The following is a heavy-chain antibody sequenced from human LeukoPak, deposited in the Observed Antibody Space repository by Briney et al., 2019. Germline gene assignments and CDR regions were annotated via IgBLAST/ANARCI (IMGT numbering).Heavy chain of an antibody. Sequence: SGGSLRLSCAASGFTLSSCGMHWVRPAPGKGLEWVEVVTYDGDNTYFEDPVKGRCTISRDNSKSTLFLQMNSLGAEDTAGYYCVKEQGSGSYRAADYWGQGTLVTVSS. CDR1: GFTLSSCG. CDR3: VKEQGSGSYRAADY. V-gene: IGHV3-30*18. J-gene: IGHJ4*02. CDR2: VTYDGDNT. D-gene: IGHD3-10*01.